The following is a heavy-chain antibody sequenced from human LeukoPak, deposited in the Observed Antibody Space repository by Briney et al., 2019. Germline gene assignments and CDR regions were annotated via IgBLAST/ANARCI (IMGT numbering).Heavy chain of an antibody. CDR3: ANDHQFRGVIGYFGY. V-gene: IGHV3-23*01. Sequence: GGSLRLSCTGSGFSFGDFALSWVRQAPGKGLEWVSAISGSGGSTYYADSVKGRFTISRDNSKNTLYLQMNSPRAEDTAVYYCANDHQFRGVIGYFGYWGQGTLVTVSS. J-gene: IGHJ4*02. CDR2: ISGSGGST. CDR1: GFSFGDFA. D-gene: IGHD3-10*01.